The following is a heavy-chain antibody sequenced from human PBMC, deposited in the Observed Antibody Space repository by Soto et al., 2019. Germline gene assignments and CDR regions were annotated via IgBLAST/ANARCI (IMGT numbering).Heavy chain of an antibody. CDR2: IGSSSNYI. CDR1: VFTCTTYS. J-gene: IGHJ6*02. CDR3: ATLTYCSSASCPNYYYVMDV. D-gene: IGHD2-2*01. V-gene: IGHV3-21*06. Sequence: SWWSLRLSCSASVFTCTTYSLTWFRQAPGKGLEWVASIGSSSNYIYYADSVKGRFTISRDNAKNSLFLQMNSLRAEDTAVYYCATLTYCSSASCPNYYYVMDVWGQGTTVTV.